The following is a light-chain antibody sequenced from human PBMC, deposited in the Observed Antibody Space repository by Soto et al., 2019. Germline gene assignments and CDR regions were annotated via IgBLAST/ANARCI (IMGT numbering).Light chain of an antibody. CDR3: QQSYSTPLT. CDR2: WAS. CDR1: QSVLYSSNNKNY. V-gene: IGKV4-1*01. J-gene: IGKJ4*01. Sequence: DIVMTQSPDSLAVSLGERATINCKSSQSVLYSSNNKNYLAWYQQKPGQPPKLLIYWASTRESGVPDRFSGSGSGTQSTLTISSLQAEDVAFYYCQQSYSTPLTFGGGTKVEIK.